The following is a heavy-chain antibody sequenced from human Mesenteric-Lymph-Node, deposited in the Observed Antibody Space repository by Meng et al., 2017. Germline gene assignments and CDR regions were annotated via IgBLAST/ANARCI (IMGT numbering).Heavy chain of an antibody. CDR2: IIPIFGTA. Sequence: VGEVTKPGYTVKVTVKVSGGSFDIYSIRWVRQAPGQGLEGMGGIIPIFGTANYAQKFQGRVTITADKSTSTAYMELSSLRSEDTAVYYCARVTRSSGWYDLDYWGQGTLVTVSS. CDR3: ARVTRSSGWYDLDY. J-gene: IGHJ4*02. V-gene: IGHV1-69*06. D-gene: IGHD6-19*01. CDR1: GGSFDIYS.